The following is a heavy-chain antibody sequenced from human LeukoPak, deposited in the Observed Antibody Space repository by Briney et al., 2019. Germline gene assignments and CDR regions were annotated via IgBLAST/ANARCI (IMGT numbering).Heavy chain of an antibody. J-gene: IGHJ4*02. V-gene: IGHV3-64D*09. CDR1: GFTFSAYA. Sequence: GGSLRLSCSVSGFTFSAYAMHWVRQAPGKGLEFFSSINANGDSTYHADSVKGRFTIYRDNSRSTLHLQMTSLRPEDTAVYYCVKSGYSTSSDVDYWGQGTLVTVSS. CDR3: VKSGYSTSSDVDY. CDR2: INANGDST. D-gene: IGHD5-12*01.